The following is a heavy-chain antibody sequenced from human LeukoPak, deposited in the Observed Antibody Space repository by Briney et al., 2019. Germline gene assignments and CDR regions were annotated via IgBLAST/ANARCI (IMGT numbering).Heavy chain of an antibody. V-gene: IGHV4-30-4*01. Sequence: PAETLSLTCPVSGGSISSGDYYWSWLRQPPGKGLEWIGYMYYSGSTHYNPSLKSRVTISGQTSKNQFSLKLSSVTAADTAVYYCARFGQPTAGYCGSTSCFYFDYWGQGILVTVSS. J-gene: IGHJ4*02. D-gene: IGHD2-2*01. CDR1: GGSISSGDYY. CDR2: MYYSGST. CDR3: ARFGQPTAGYCGSTSCFYFDY.